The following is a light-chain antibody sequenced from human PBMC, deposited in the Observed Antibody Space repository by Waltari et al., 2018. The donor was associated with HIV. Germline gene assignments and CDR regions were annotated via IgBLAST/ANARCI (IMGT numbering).Light chain of an antibody. Sequence: YVLTQPPSVSVAPGETATVTCEGDNIGNHTVQWYQQRPGQAPMMVMNYDSDRPPGIPERFSGSNSGNTAALTITRFEAGDEADYFCQVWDSRSNHLVVFGGGTRLTVL. J-gene: IGLJ2*01. V-gene: IGLV3-21*04. CDR3: QVWDSRSNHLVV. CDR1: NIGNHT. CDR2: YDS.